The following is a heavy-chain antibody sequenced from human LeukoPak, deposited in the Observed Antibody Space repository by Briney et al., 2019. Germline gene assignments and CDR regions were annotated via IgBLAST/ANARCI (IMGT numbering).Heavy chain of an antibody. J-gene: IGHJ4*02. CDR3: ARGLGDDSSGYEDY. Sequence: SETLSLICAVYGGSFSGYYWSWIRQPPGKGLEWIGEINHSGSTNYNPSLKSRVTISVDTSKNQFSLKLSSVTAADTAVYYCARGLGDDSSGYEDYWGQGTLVTVSS. CDR1: GGSFSGYY. D-gene: IGHD3-22*01. V-gene: IGHV4-34*01. CDR2: INHSGST.